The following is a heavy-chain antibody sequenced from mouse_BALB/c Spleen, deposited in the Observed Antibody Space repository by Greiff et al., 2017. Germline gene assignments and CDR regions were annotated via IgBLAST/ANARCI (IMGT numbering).Heavy chain of an antibody. CDR3: ARLTTATYYYAMDY. Sequence: VQLKQSGPGLVKPSQSLSLTCTVTGYSITSDYAWNWIRQFPGNKLEWMGYISYSGSTSYNPSLKSRISITRDTSKNQFFLQLNSVTTEDTATYYCARLTTATYYYAMDYWGQGTSVTVSS. CDR2: ISYSGST. CDR1: GYSITSDYA. V-gene: IGHV3-2*02. J-gene: IGHJ4*01. D-gene: IGHD1-2*01.